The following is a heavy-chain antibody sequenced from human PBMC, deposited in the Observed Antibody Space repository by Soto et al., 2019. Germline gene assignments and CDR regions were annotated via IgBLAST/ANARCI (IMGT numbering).Heavy chain of an antibody. CDR1: GFTLSSYA. J-gene: IGHJ4*01. D-gene: IGHD1-26*01. V-gene: IGHV3-23*01. CDR3: ARRLLGATVTYFDY. Sequence: GGSLRLSCAVSGFTLSSYAMGWVRQAPGKGLDWVSSININGDSTYYADSVKGRFTMSKDKSKNTLFLQMNSLRAEDTGVYYCARRLLGATVTYFDYWGQGTLVTVSS. CDR2: ININGDST.